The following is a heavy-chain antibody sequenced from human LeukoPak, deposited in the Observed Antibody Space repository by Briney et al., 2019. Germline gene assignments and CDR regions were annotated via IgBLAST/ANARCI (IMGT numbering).Heavy chain of an antibody. D-gene: IGHD2-15*01. CDR3: ARRTSYCSGGSCFDY. CDR1: GYSFTSYW. V-gene: IGHV5-51*01. Sequence: GESLKISCQGSGYSFTSYWIGWVRQMPGKGLEWMGIIYPGDSDTRYSPSFQGQVTISADKSISTAYLQWSSLKASDTAMYYCARRTSYCSGGSCFDYWGQGTLVTVSS. CDR2: IYPGDSDT. J-gene: IGHJ4*02.